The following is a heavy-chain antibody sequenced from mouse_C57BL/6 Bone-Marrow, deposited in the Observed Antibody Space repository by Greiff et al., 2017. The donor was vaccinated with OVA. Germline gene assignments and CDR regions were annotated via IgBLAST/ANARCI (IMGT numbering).Heavy chain of an antibody. J-gene: IGHJ2*01. V-gene: IGHV1-19*01. D-gene: IGHD2-5*01. Sequence: EVKLQESGPVLVKPGASVKMSCKASGYTFTDYYMNWVKQSHGKSLEWIGVINPYNGGTSYNQKFKGKATLTVDKSSSTAYMELNSLTSEDSAVYYCARKKLHYSNYVFDYWGQGTTLTVSS. CDR1: GYTFTDYY. CDR2: INPYNGGT. CDR3: ARKKLHYSNYVFDY.